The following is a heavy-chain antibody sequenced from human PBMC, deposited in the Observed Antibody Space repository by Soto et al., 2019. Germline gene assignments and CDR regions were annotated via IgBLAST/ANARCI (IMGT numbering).Heavy chain of an antibody. V-gene: IGHV1-8*01. J-gene: IGHJ3*02. CDR2: MNPNSGNT. Sequence: ASVKVSCKASGYTFTSYDINWVRQATGQGLEWMGWMNPNSGNTGYAQKYQGRVTMTKNTSINTAYMELSSLRSEDTAVYYCATGSGRLLWFGELFNAFDIWGQGTMVTVSS. CDR3: ATGSGRLLWFGELFNAFDI. CDR1: GYTFTSYD. D-gene: IGHD3-10*01.